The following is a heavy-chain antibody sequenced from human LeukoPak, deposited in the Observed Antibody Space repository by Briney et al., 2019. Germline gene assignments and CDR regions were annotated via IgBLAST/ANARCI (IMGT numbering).Heavy chain of an antibody. CDR1: GGSFSGYY. CDR2: INHSGST. Sequence: SETLSLTCAVYGGSFSGYYWSWIRQPPGKGLEWIGEINHSGSTNYNPSLKSRVTISVDTSKSQFSLKLSSVSAADTAVYYCARGLFTVVMAYWGEGTLVTVSS. J-gene: IGHJ4*02. CDR3: ARGLFTVVMAY. V-gene: IGHV4-34*01. D-gene: IGHD4-23*01.